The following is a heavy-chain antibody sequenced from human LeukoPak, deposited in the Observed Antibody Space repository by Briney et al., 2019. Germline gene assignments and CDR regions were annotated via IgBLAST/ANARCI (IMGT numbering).Heavy chain of an antibody. CDR1: GGSISSSSYY. V-gene: IGHV4-39*01. CDR2: IYYSGST. D-gene: IGHD2/OR15-2a*01. Sequence: SETLSLTCTVSGGSISSSSYYWGWIRQPPGKGLEWIGSIYYSGSTYYNPSLKSRVTISVDTSKNQFSLKLSSVTAADTAVYYCASGKSNFRYWGQGTLVTVSS. J-gene: IGHJ4*02. CDR3: ASGKSNFRY.